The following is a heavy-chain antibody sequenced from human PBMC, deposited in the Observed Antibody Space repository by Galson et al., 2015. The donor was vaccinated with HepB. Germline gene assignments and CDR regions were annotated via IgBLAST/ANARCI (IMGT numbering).Heavy chain of an antibody. J-gene: IGHJ4*02. CDR1: GGSFSGYY. D-gene: IGHD6-13*01. Sequence: ETLSLTCAVYGGSFSGYYWSWIRQPPGKGLEWIGEINHSGSTNYNPSLKSRVTISVDTSKNQFSLKLSSVTAADTAVYYCARQRIAADPYFDYWGQGTLVTVSS. V-gene: IGHV4-34*01. CDR3: ARQRIAADPYFDY. CDR2: INHSGST.